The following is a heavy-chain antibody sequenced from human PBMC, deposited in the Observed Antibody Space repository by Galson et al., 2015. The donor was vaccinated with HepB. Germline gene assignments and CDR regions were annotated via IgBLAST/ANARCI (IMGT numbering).Heavy chain of an antibody. J-gene: IGHJ4*02. CDR1: GFSLSTNEVG. CDR2: VYWDDDK. CDR3: AHTYDSGSYLHFDS. V-gene: IGHV2-5*02. D-gene: IGHD3-10*01. Sequence: PALVKPTQTLTLTCTFSGFSLSTNEVGVGWIRQPPGKALEWLALVYWDDDKRYSPSLKSGLTITKDTSKNQVILTMTNMDPVDTATYYCAHTYDSGSYLHFDSWGQGTLVTVSS.